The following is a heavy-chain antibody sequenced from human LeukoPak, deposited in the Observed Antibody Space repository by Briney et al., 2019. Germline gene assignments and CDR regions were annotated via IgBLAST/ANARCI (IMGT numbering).Heavy chain of an antibody. Sequence: TGGSLRLSCAASGFTFSSYAMSWVRQAPGKGLEWASAISGSGGSTYYADSVKGRFTISRDNSKNTLYLQMNSLRAEDTAVYYCAKDGQWLVTFDYWGQGTLVTVSS. CDR3: AKDGQWLVTFDY. D-gene: IGHD6-19*01. CDR1: GFTFSSYA. V-gene: IGHV3-23*01. CDR2: ISGSGGST. J-gene: IGHJ4*02.